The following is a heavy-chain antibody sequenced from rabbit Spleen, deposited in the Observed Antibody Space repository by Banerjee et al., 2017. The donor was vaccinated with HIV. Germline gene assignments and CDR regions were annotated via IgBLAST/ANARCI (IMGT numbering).Heavy chain of an antibody. CDR1: GFSFSSSYY. J-gene: IGHJ4*01. V-gene: IGHV1S40*01. CDR3: ARAKYTGSSEYYSDL. CDR2: MHTSSGST. Sequence: QSLEESGGDLVKPGASLTLTCTASGFSFSSSYYMCWVRQAPGKGLEWIGCMHTSSGSTYYATWAKGRFTISKTSSTTVTLQMTSLTAADTATYFCARAKYTGSSEYYSDLWGQGTLVTVS. D-gene: IGHD1-1*01.